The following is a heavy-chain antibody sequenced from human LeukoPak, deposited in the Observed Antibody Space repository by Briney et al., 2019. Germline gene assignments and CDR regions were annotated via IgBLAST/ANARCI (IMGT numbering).Heavy chain of an antibody. CDR1: GGSISSYY. V-gene: IGHV4-59*01. CDR3: ARRRKHHYYDFWSGYYTFDY. CDR2: IYYSGST. J-gene: IGHJ4*02. Sequence: PSETLSLTCTVSGGSISSYYWSWIRQPPGKGLEWIGYIYYSGSTNYNPSLKSRVTISVDTSKNQFSLKLSSVTAADTAVYYCARRRKHHYYDFWSGYYTFDYWGQGTLVTVSS. D-gene: IGHD3-3*01.